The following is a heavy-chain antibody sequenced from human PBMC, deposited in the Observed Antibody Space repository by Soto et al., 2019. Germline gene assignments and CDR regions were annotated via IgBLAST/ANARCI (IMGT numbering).Heavy chain of an antibody. V-gene: IGHV3-66*01. CDR1: GFTVSTDW. CDR3: VIENYYYGMDV. CDR2: IRGGGNT. J-gene: IGHJ6*02. Sequence: EVQLVESGGGLVQPGGSLRLSCAASGFTVSTDWMYWVRQAPGKGLEWVSVIRGGGNTFYADSVEGRFTISRDNSKNTVYLQMNSLRAEDTAVYYCVIENYYYGMDVWGQGTTVSVSS.